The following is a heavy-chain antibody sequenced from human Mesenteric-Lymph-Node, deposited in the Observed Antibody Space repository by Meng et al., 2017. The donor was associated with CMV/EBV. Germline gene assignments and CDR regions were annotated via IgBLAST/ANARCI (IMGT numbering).Heavy chain of an antibody. J-gene: IGHJ6*02. V-gene: IGHV3-7*01. CDR3: ARGGVRYQLQSPYYYHGLDV. CDR1: GFTFSSYW. CDR2: IKQDGSEK. D-gene: IGHD2-2*01. Sequence: GGSLRLSCAASGFTFSSYWMSWVRQAPGKGLEWVANIKQDGSEKYYVDSVKGRFTISRDNAKNSLYLQMNSLRVEDTAMYYCARGGVRYQLQSPYYYHGLDVWGQGTTVTVSS.